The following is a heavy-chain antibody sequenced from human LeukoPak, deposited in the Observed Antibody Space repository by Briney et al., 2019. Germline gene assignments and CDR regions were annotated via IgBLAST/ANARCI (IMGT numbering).Heavy chain of an antibody. CDR1: GFTFSSYS. CDR2: ISSSSSYI. CDR3: ARDSSGYDILTGYPLRY. V-gene: IGHV3-21*01. D-gene: IGHD3-9*01. J-gene: IGHJ4*02. Sequence: GGSLKLSCAASGFTFSSYSMNGVRQAPGKGLEWVSSISSSSSYIYYADSVKGRFTISRDNAKNSLYLQMNSLRAEDTAVYYCARDSSGYDILTGYPLRYWGQGTLVTVSS.